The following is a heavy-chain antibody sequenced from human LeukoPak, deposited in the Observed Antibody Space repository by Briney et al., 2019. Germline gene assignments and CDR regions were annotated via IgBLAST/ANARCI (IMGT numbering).Heavy chain of an antibody. CDR1: GFTLSSYW. J-gene: IGHJ4*02. Sequence: GGSLRLSCVASGFTLSSYWMHWVRQIPGKGLVWVSVIKSDGTSTKYADSVKGRFTISRDSAKSTLFLQMNSLRAEDTAMYYCVRLHAGSSGWYFDFWGQGTQVTVSS. D-gene: IGHD6-19*01. CDR3: VRLHAGSSGWYFDF. V-gene: IGHV3-74*03. CDR2: IKSDGTST.